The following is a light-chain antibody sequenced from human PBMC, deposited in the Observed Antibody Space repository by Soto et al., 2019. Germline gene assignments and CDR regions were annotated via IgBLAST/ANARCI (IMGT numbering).Light chain of an antibody. J-gene: IGLJ1*01. CDR3: SSYTSSSTLV. V-gene: IGLV2-14*01. CDR2: DVN. CDR1: SSDVGGYNY. Sequence: QSVLTQPASVSGSPGQSISISCTGTSSDVGGYNYVSWYQQHPGKAPKLKIYDVNNRPSGVSDRFSGSKSGNTASLTISGLQAEDEADYYCSSYTSSSTLVFGTGTKVTVL.